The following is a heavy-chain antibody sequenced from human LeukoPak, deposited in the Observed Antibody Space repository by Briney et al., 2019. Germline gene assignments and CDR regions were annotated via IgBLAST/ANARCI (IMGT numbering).Heavy chain of an antibody. CDR3: AHSETSIVVAKRAFDY. J-gene: IGHJ4*02. V-gene: IGHV2-5*02. Sequence: KESGPTLVKPTQTLTLTCTFSGFSLSTSGVGVGWIRQPPGKALEWLALIYWDDDKRYSPSLKSRLTITKDTSKNQVVLTMTNMDPVDTATYYCAHSETSIVVAKRAFDYWGQGTLVTVSS. D-gene: IGHD3-22*01. CDR2: IYWDDDK. CDR1: GFSLSTSGVG.